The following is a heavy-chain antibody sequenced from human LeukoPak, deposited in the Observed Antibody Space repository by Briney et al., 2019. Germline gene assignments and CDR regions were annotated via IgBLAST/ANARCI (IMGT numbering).Heavy chain of an antibody. D-gene: IGHD4-17*01. V-gene: IGHV3-48*02. CDR1: GFTFSSYS. J-gene: IGHJ3*02. CDR2: ISSSSSTI. CDR3: ARPADDYGGYPDLWDAFDI. Sequence: GGSLRLSCAASGFTFSSYSMNWVRQAPGKGLEWVSYISSSSSTIYYADSVKGRFTISRDNAKNSLYLQMNSLRDEDTAVYYCARPADDYGGYPDLWDAFDIWGQGTMVTVSS.